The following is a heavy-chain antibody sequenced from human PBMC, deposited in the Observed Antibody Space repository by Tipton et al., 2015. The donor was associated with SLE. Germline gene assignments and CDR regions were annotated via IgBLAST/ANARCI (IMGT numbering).Heavy chain of an antibody. CDR2: IYYTGNT. Sequence: TLSLTCTVSGGSVSSSSYYWGWIRQPPGKGLEWIGSIYYTGNTFYNPSLKSRVTISVDTSKNQFSLKLSSVTAADTAVYYCARGLRIAAAGTPYYYYYYYMDVWGKGTTVTVSS. V-gene: IGHV4-39*07. CDR1: GGSVSSSSYY. J-gene: IGHJ6*03. CDR3: ARGLRIAAAGTPYYYYYYYMDV. D-gene: IGHD6-13*01.